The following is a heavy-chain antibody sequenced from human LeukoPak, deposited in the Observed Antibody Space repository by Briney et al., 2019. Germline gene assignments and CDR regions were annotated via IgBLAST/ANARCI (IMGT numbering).Heavy chain of an antibody. CDR2: ISYGSDTI. V-gene: IGHV3-9*01. CDR3: AKDRGGSSQLGDAFDV. CDR1: GFTFSSSA. J-gene: IGHJ3*01. Sequence: GGSLRLSCAASGFTFSSSAMSWVRQAPGKGLEWVSGISYGSDTIGYVDSVKGRFTISRDNAKNSLYLQMNSLRTDDTALYYCAKDRGGSSQLGDAFDVWGQGTMVSVSS. D-gene: IGHD2-15*01.